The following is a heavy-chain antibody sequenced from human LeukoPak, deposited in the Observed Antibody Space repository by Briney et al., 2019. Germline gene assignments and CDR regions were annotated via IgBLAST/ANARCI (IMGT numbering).Heavy chain of an antibody. CDR1: GFTSISYT. V-gene: IGHV3-23*01. J-gene: IGHJ4*02. CDR3: AKDGWVRGVIPYYFDY. CDR2: ISGSGGIT. Sequence: GGSLRLSCAPSGFTSISYTMSAVRQNPQRRRERVSAISGSGGITYYADSVKGRVTISRDNSQNTLYLQMNSLRAEDTAVYYCAKDGWVRGVIPYYFDYWGQGTLVTVSS. D-gene: IGHD3-10*01.